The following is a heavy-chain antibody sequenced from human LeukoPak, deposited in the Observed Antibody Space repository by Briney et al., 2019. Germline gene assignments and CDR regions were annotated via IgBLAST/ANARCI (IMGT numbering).Heavy chain of an antibody. Sequence: SETLSLTCTVSGGSISSYYWSWIRQPAGKGLEWIRRIYTSGSTNYNASLKSRVSMSVDTSKNQFSPKLSSVTAADTAVFYCARENSGSYREFDYWGQGTLVTVSS. CDR1: GGSISSYY. CDR3: ARENSGSYREFDY. D-gene: IGHD1-26*01. V-gene: IGHV4-4*07. CDR2: IYTSGST. J-gene: IGHJ4*02.